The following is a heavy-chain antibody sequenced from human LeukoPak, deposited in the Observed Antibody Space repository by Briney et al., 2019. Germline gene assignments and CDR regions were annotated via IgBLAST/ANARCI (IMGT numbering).Heavy chain of an antibody. D-gene: IGHD4-23*01. V-gene: IGHV3-66*01. CDR1: GFTVSSNY. J-gene: IGHJ4*02. CDR3: ARDKGTTVVTHY. CDR2: IYSGGST. Sequence: PGGSLRLSCAASGFTVSSNYMSWVRQAPGKGLEWVSVIYSGGSTYYADSVKGRFTISRDSSKNTLYLQMNSLRAEDTAVYYCARDKGTTVVTHYWGQGTLVTVSS.